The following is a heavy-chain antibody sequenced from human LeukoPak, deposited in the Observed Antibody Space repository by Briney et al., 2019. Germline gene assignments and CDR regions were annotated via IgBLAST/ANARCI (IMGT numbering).Heavy chain of an antibody. CDR2: INSDGSNI. J-gene: IGHJ4*02. D-gene: IGHD3-22*01. CDR1: GFTFSSYW. Sequence: GGSLRLSCAASGFTFSSYWMHWVRQAPGKGLVWVSRINSDGSNINYADSVKGRFTISRDNAKNTLYLQMNSLRVEDTAVYYCARSDYYDNLDYWSQGTLVTVPS. CDR3: ARSDYYDNLDY. V-gene: IGHV3-74*01.